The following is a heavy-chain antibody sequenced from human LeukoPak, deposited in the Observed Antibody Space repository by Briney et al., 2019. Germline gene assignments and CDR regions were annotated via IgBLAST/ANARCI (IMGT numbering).Heavy chain of an antibody. D-gene: IGHD3-22*01. Sequence: SQTLSLTCTVSGGSISSGDYYWSWIRQPPGKGLEWIAYMYYSGSTYYNPSLKSRVTMSADTSKNQLSLKLSSVTAADTAVYYCARPDYYDSRIDPWGQGILVTVSS. CDR2: MYYSGST. CDR1: GGSISSGDYY. J-gene: IGHJ5*02. V-gene: IGHV4-30-4*01. CDR3: ARPDYYDSRIDP.